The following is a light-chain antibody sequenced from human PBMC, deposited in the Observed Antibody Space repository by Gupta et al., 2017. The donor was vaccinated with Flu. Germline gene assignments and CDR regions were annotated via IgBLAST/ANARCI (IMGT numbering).Light chain of an antibody. CDR2: EVS. CDR1: SSDVGGYTY. Sequence: QSALTPPASVSGSPGQSITISCTGSSSDVGGYTYVSWYQQHPGKAPKLMIYEVSNRPSGVSNRFSGSKSGNTACLTISGLQAEDEADYYCSSYTSSSTWVFGGGTKLTVL. V-gene: IGLV2-14*01. J-gene: IGLJ3*02. CDR3: SSYTSSSTWV.